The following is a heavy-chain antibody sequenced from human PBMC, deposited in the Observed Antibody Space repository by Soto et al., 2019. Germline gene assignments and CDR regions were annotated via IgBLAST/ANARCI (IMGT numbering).Heavy chain of an antibody. CDR1: GGSISSSSYY. Sequence: SETLSLTCTVSGGSISSSSYYWGWIRQPPGKGLEWIGSIYYSGSTYYNPSLKSRVTISVDTSKNQFSLKLSSVTAADTAVYYCARVVVYSSSWYGPVGWFDPWGQGTLVTVSS. J-gene: IGHJ5*02. CDR3: ARVVVYSSSWYGPVGWFDP. V-gene: IGHV4-39*01. CDR2: IYYSGST. D-gene: IGHD6-13*01.